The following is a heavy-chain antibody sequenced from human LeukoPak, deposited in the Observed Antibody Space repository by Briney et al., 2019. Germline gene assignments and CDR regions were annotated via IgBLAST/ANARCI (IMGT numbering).Heavy chain of an antibody. Sequence: GGSLRLSCAASGFTFSSYAMHWVRQAPGKGLEWVAVISYDGNNKYYADSVKGRFTLSRDYLKNTVSLHMNSLRPEDMAVYYCARGPPDSYDSRGFLYYLDSWGQGTLVPASS. J-gene: IGHJ4*02. V-gene: IGHV3-30-3*01. CDR2: ISYDGNNK. D-gene: IGHD3-22*01. CDR1: GFTFSSYA. CDR3: ARGPPDSYDSRGFLYYLDS.